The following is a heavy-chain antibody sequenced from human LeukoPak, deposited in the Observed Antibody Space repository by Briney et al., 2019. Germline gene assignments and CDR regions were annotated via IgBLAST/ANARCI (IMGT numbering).Heavy chain of an antibody. Sequence: SETLSLTCTVSGGSISSGSYYWSWIRQPAGKGLEWIGRIYTSGSTNYNPSLKSRVTISVDTSKNQFSLKLSSVTAADTAVYYCAREDRGYYYGSGSYYNGFDPWGQGTLATVSS. J-gene: IGHJ5*02. CDR1: GGSISSGSYY. CDR2: IYTSGST. V-gene: IGHV4-61*02. D-gene: IGHD3-10*01. CDR3: AREDRGYYYGSGSYYNGFDP.